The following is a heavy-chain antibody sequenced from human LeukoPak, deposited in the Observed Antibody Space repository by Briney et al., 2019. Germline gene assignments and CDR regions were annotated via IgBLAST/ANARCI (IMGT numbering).Heavy chain of an antibody. J-gene: IGHJ4*02. CDR1: GFTFSSYG. V-gene: IGHV3-33*01. Sequence: GRSLRLSCAASGFTFSSYGMHWVRQAPGKGLEWVAVIWYDGSNKYYADSVKGRFTISRDNSKNTLYLQMNSLRAEDTAVYYCARSGTYYYGSGSYYTLGYFDYWGQGTLVTVSS. D-gene: IGHD3-10*01. CDR2: IWYDGSNK. CDR3: ARSGTYYYGSGSYYTLGYFDY.